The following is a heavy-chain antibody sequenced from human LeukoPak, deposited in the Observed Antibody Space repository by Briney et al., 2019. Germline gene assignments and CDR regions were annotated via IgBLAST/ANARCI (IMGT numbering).Heavy chain of an antibody. J-gene: IGHJ4*02. CDR2: INAGNGNT. Sequence: ASVKVSCKASGYTFTSYAMHWVRQAPGQRGEWMGWINAGNGNTKYSQKFQGRVTITRDTSASTAYMELSSLRSEDTAVYYCAMHVDTAMVFDYWGRGTLVTVSS. V-gene: IGHV1-3*01. CDR1: GYTFTSYA. CDR3: AMHVDTAMVFDY. D-gene: IGHD5-18*01.